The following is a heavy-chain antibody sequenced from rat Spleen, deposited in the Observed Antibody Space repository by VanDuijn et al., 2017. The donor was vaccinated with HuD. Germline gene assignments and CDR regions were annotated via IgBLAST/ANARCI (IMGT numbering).Heavy chain of an antibody. V-gene: IGHV5-22*01. CDR1: GFTFSDYY. CDR2: IIYDGTNT. J-gene: IGHJ3*01. D-gene: IGHD5-1*01. Sequence: EVQLVESGGGLVQPGRSLKLSCAASGFTFSDYYMAWVRQAPKKGLEWVAAIIYDGTNTYYRDSVKGRFTISRDIAKSTLYLQMNSLRSEDTATYYCTRHNWELPFAYWGQGTLVTVSS. CDR3: TRHNWELPFAY.